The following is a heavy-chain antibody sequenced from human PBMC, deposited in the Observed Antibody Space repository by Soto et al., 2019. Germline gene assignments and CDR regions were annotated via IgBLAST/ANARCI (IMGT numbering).Heavy chain of an antibody. V-gene: IGHV3-48*03. D-gene: IGHD2-2*01. Sequence: EVQLVESGGGLVQPGGSLRLSCAASGFTFSSYYMSWVRQAPGKTLEWVSYISSAGDAFYYADFVKGRFTISRDNAKNSLFLQMNSLRVEDTAVYYCARVYCSTTTCHVQAFDSWGQGTLVTVSS. CDR2: ISSAGDAF. J-gene: IGHJ4*02. CDR1: GFTFSSYY. CDR3: ARVYCSTTTCHVQAFDS.